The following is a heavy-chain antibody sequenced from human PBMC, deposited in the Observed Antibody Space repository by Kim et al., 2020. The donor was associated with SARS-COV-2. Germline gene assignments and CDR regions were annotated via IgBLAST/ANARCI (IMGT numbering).Heavy chain of an antibody. V-gene: IGHV4-39*07. CDR3: AISLPRTPYYYYGMDV. Sequence: LKSRVTISVDTSKNQFSLKLSSVTAADTAVYYCAISLPRTPYYYYGMDVWGQGTTVTVSS. J-gene: IGHJ6*02. D-gene: IGHD2-21*01.